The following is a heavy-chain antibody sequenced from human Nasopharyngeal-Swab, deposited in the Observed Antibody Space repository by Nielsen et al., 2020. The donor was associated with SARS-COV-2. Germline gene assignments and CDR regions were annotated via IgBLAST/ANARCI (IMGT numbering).Heavy chain of an antibody. D-gene: IGHD1/OR15-1a*01. CDR2: SIPAFGTP. CDR3: ARGKGTSYYYYYGMDV. Sequence: SVKVSCKASGDGFSRFGISWVRQAPGQGLEWMGGSIPAFGTPTYAQDSAQDLQGRVMISADESTSTAYMELSSLRSEDTAVYYCARGKGTSYYYYYGMDVWGQGTTVTVSS. CDR1: GDGFSRFG. J-gene: IGHJ6*02. V-gene: IGHV1-69*13.